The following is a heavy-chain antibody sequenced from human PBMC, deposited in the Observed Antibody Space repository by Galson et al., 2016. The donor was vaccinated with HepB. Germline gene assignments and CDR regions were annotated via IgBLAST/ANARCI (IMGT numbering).Heavy chain of an antibody. J-gene: IGHJ6*02. CDR2: ISPYNGDR. V-gene: IGHV1-18*01. CDR1: GYTFRSYG. D-gene: IGHD6-6*01. CDR3: AREPPPRRHYYGMDV. Sequence: SVKVSCKASGYTFRSYGISWVRQAPGQGLEWMGWISPYNGDRNYAQHLQGRVSMTADTSKTTAYMELRSLRSDDPAVYYCAREPPPRRHYYGMDVWSQGTTVTVSS.